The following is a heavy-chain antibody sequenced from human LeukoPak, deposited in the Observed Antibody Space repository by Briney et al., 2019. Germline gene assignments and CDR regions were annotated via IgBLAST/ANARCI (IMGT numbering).Heavy chain of an antibody. CDR2: VTGSDSGT. J-gene: IGHJ5*02. D-gene: IGHD4-11*01. V-gene: IGHV3-23*01. CDR1: GFTFRNYA. CDR3: AKDLTSSYYTAVSS. Sequence: PGESLRLSCAASGFTFRNYAMTWVRQAPGKGLEWVSTVTGSDSGTNYADSVKGRFTISRDNSRNTLYLRMNSLRAEDTAVYFCAKDLTSSYYTAVSSWGQGTLVTVSS.